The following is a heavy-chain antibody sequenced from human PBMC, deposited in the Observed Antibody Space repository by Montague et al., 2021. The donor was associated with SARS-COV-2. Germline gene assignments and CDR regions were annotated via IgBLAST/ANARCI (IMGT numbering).Heavy chain of an antibody. V-gene: IGHV4-31*03. CDR1: GGSISSGGYY. J-gene: IGHJ2*01. D-gene: IGHD3-22*01. CDR2: IYYSGXT. Sequence: TLSLTCTVSGGSISSGGYYWSWIRQHPGKGLEWIGYIYYSGXTXYXXXXKXRVTISVDTSKNQFSLKMSSVTAADTAVYYCARSPEPMIILIITSLNWYFDLWGRGTLVPVSS. CDR3: ARSPEPMIILIITSLNWYFDL.